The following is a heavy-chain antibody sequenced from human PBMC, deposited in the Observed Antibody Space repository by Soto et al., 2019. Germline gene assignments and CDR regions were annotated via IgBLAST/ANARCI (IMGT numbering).Heavy chain of an antibody. V-gene: IGHV3-53*01. D-gene: IGHD2-2*01. CDR3: ARYPYAGISSERNDAFDI. Sequence: GGSLRLSCAASGFTVSSNYMSWVRQAPGKGLEWVSVIYSGGSTYYEDSVKGRFTISRDNSKNTLYLQKNSLRAEETAVYYCARYPYAGISSERNDAFDIWGQGTMVTVSS. CDR2: IYSGGST. J-gene: IGHJ3*02. CDR1: GFTVSSNY.